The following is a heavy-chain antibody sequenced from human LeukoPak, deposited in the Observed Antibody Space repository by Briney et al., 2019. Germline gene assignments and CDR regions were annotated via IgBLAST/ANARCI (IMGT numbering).Heavy chain of an antibody. D-gene: IGHD2-15*01. CDR3: ARGTGPKIVVVVAATRLAYNWFDP. CDR2: IYPGDSDT. Sequence: GESLKISCKGSGYSFTSYWIGWVRQMPGKGLEWMGIIYPGDSDTRYSPSFQGQVTISADKSISTAYLQWSSLKASDTAMYYCARGTGPKIVVVVAATRLAYNWFDPWGQGTLVTVSS. J-gene: IGHJ5*02. CDR1: GYSFTSYW. V-gene: IGHV5-51*01.